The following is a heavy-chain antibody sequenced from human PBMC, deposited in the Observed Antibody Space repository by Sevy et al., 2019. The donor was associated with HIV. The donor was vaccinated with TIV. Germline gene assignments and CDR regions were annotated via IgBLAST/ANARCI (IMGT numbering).Heavy chain of an antibody. V-gene: IGHV3-23*01. J-gene: IGHJ4*02. CDR2: ISGSGGST. Sequence: GGSLRLSCAASGFTFSSYAMSWVRQAPGKGLEWVSAISGSGGSTYYADSVKGRFTISRDNSKNTLYLQMNSLRAEDTAVYYCAKDERDFWSGPNMGGYFDYWGQGTLVTVSS. D-gene: IGHD3-3*01. CDR3: AKDERDFWSGPNMGGYFDY. CDR1: GFTFSSYA.